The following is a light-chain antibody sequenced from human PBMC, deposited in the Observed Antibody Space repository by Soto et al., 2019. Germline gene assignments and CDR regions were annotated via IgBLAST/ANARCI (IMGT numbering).Light chain of an antibody. Sequence: DIVMTQTPLSLSVTPGQPASISCKSSQSLLYSDEKTYLCWYLQKPGQPPQLLIYEVSNRFSGVPERFSGIGSGRDCTLKISRVEAEDVGIYYGMQSTQLPYAWGQGTKLEIK. CDR3: MQSTQLPYA. J-gene: IGKJ2*01. CDR2: EVS. V-gene: IGKV2D-29*01. CDR1: QSLLYSDEKTY.